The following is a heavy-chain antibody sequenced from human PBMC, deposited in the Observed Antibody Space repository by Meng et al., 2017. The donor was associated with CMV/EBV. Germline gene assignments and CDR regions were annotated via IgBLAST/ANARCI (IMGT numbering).Heavy chain of an antibody. CDR1: GFTLSDST. CDR2: IRNKANNYAT. Sequence: GGSLKISCAASGFTLSDSTMHWVRQASGKGLEWVGHIRNKANNYATAYAASVKGRFTISRDDSSSTTYLQLSSVKADDTAVYYCVAPSCSSTNCYAADFWGQGTLVTVSS. CDR3: VAPSCSSTNCYAADF. J-gene: IGHJ4*02. V-gene: IGHV3-73*01. D-gene: IGHD2-2*01.